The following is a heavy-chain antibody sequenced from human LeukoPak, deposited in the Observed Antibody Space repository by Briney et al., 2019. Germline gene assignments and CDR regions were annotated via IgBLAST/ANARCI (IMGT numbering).Heavy chain of an antibody. CDR3: AKDFRDQWLVNAFHI. D-gene: IGHD6-19*01. CDR1: EYTFTRYY. Sequence: ASVKVSCKASEYTFTRYYMHWVRQAPGQGLEWMGWINPNTGGTNYAQKFQGRVTMTRDTSIATAYMELSRLEYDDTAVCYCAKDFRDQWLVNAFHIWGQGTMVTVSS. V-gene: IGHV1-2*02. CDR2: INPNTGGT. J-gene: IGHJ3*02.